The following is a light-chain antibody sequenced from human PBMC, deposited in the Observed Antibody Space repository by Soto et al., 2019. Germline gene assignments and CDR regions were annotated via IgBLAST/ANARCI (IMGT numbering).Light chain of an antibody. CDR1: QSVLYNSNSQNY. J-gene: IGKJ3*01. V-gene: IGKV4-1*01. Sequence: DIVMTQSPASLAVSLGERATLNCKSSQSVLYNSNSQNYLAWYQQKPGQPPKLLIYWASTRESGVPDRFSGSGSGTNFTLTISSLQTEDVAFYYCQQYHSPPFTFGPGTKVDVK. CDR3: QQYHSPPFT. CDR2: WAS.